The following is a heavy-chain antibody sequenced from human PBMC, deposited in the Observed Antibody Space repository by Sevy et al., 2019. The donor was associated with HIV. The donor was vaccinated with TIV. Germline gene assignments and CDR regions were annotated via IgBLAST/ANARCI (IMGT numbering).Heavy chain of an antibody. CDR1: GYTFTSYD. V-gene: IGHV1-8*01. CDR2: MNPNSGNT. Sequence: GASVKVSCKASGYTFTSYDINWVRQATGQGLEWMGWMNPNSGNTGYAQKFQGRVTMTRNTSISTAYMELSSLRSEDTAVYYCARSYYDFWSGYYVYYYYGMDVWGQGTTVTVSS. J-gene: IGHJ6*02. D-gene: IGHD3-3*01. CDR3: ARSYYDFWSGYYVYYYYGMDV.